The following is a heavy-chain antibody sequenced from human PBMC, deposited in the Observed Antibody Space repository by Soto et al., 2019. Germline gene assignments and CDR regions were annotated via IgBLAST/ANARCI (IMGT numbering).Heavy chain of an antibody. D-gene: IGHD2-15*01. V-gene: IGHV4-31*03. CDR3: ARGRIAVVVAYYFDY. Sequence: SETLSLTCTVSGGSISSGGYYWSWIRQHPGKGLEWIGYTYYSGSTYYNPPLKSRVTISVDTSKNQFSLKLSSVTAADTAVYYCARGRIAVVVAYYFDYWGQGTMVTVYS. CDR2: TYYSGST. CDR1: GGSISSGGYY. J-gene: IGHJ4*02.